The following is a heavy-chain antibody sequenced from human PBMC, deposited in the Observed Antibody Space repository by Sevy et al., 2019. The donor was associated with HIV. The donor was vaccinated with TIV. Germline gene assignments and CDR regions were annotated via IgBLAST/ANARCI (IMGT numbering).Heavy chain of an antibody. Sequence: GSLRLSCAASGFTFSNYAMSWVRQAPGKGLEWVSTFSFGCGKINYADSVKGRFTISRDNSKNTLYLQMNSLRAEDTALYYCAREGCRKPHDYWGQGTLVTVSS. J-gene: IGHJ4*02. D-gene: IGHD6-19*01. V-gene: IGHV3-23*01. CDR3: AREGCRKPHDY. CDR1: GFTFSNYA. CDR2: FSFGCGKI.